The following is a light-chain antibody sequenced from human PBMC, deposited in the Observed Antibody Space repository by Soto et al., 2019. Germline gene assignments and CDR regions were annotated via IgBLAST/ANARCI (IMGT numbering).Light chain of an antibody. Sequence: EIVLTQSPGTLSLSPGERATLSCRASQTVSTNFLAWYQQKPGQAPRLLIYGASSRATGIPDRFSGSGSGPDFTLTISRLEPEDFAVYYCQQYGSSPVTFGQGTKVEIK. CDR3: QQYGSSPVT. CDR1: QTVSTNF. V-gene: IGKV3-20*01. CDR2: GAS. J-gene: IGKJ1*01.